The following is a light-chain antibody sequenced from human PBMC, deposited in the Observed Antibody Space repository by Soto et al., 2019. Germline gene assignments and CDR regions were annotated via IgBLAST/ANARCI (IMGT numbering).Light chain of an antibody. J-gene: IGKJ1*01. CDR3: QQNFNTPWT. V-gene: IGKV1-39*01. CDR2: AAC. Sequence: DIQMTQSPSSLSASVGDRVTITCRASQTIKNYLNWYRQRPGKAPEFLIYAACSLQSGVPSRFSGSGSGTDFTLTISSLQPEDFAAYYCQQNFNTPWTFGQGTKVEFK. CDR1: QTIKNY.